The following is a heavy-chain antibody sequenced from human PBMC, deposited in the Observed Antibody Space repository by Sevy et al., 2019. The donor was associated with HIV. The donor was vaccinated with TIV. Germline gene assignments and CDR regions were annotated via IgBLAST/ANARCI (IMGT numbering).Heavy chain of an antibody. V-gene: IGHV1-24*01. CDR3: ASTRDYFDNSASYFDY. D-gene: IGHD3-22*01. J-gene: IGHJ4*02. Sequence: ASVKVSCKVSGKTLTDISIHWVRQAPGKGLEWMVSFDPEDGETTYAQNFQDRVIVTEDTFTDTAYMELSSLGFEDTAVYYCASTRDYFDNSASYFDYWGQGTLVTVSS. CDR2: FDPEDGET. CDR1: GKTLTDIS.